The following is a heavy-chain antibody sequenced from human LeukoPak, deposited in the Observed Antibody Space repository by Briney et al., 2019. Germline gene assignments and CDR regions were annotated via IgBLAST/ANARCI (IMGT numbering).Heavy chain of an antibody. CDR2: IYYSGST. Sequence: SQTLSLTCTVSGGSVSSGDYYWSWIRQLPGKGLEWIGYIYYSGSTYYNPSLKSRLTISVDTSKNQFSLNLSSVTAADTAVYYCARATLGYCSGGSCYSFDPWGQGTLVTVSS. J-gene: IGHJ5*02. CDR1: GGSVSSGDYY. D-gene: IGHD2-15*01. V-gene: IGHV4-31*03. CDR3: ARATLGYCSGGSCYSFDP.